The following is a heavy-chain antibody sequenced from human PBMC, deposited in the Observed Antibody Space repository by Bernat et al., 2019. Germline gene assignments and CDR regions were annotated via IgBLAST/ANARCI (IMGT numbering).Heavy chain of an antibody. CDR2: IDHRGGT. CDR1: GGSIGSTNW. J-gene: IGHJ4*02. V-gene: IGHV4-4*02. CDR3: AANYFGSGSFPY. Sequence: QVQLHESGPGLVASSGTLSLTCAVSGGSIGSTNWWNWVRQPPGKGLEWIGEIDHRGGTSYNPSLRSRVTISVDTSKNQFSVQLGSVTAADTAVYYWAANYFGSGSFPYWGQGTLVTVSS. D-gene: IGHD3-10*01.